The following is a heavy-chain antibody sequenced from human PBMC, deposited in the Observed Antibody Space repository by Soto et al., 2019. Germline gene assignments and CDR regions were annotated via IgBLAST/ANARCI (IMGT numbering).Heavy chain of an antibody. CDR1: GFTFSSYA. D-gene: IGHD3-3*01. CDR2: ISGSGGSI. CDR3: AKASDLPIFGAWGHYYYYGMDV. V-gene: IGHV3-23*01. J-gene: IGHJ6*02. Sequence: EVQLLESGGGLVQPGGSLRLSCADSGFTFSSYAMSWVRQAPGKGLEWGSAISGSGGSIYYADSVKGRFTISRDNSKNTLYLQMNSLRAEDTAVYYCAKASDLPIFGAWGHYYYYGMDVWGQGTTVSVSS.